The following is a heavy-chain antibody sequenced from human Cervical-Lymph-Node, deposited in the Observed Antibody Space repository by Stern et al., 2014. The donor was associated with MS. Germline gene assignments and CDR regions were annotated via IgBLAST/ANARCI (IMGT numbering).Heavy chain of an antibody. CDR1: GGTFSSYA. V-gene: IGHV1-69*01. CDR3: ARGPDRIAVAKFDY. CDR2: IIPIFGTA. J-gene: IGHJ4*02. Sequence: VQLVESGAEVKKPGSSVKVSCKASGGTFSSYAISWVRKAPGQGLEWMGGIIPIFGTANYAQKFQGRVTITAGESTSTAYMELSSLRSEDTAVYYCARGPDRIAVAKFDYWGQGTLVTVSS. D-gene: IGHD6-19*01.